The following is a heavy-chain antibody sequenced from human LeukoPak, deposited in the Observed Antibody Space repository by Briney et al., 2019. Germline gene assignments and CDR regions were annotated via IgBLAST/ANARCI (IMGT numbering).Heavy chain of an antibody. CDR2: INTYNGDT. D-gene: IGHD1-14*01. CDR1: GYTFTSYG. Sequence: ASVKVSCKASGYTFTSYGISWVRQAPGQGLEWMGCINTYNGDTKYAQKLQGRVTVTTDTFTSTAYMELRSLKSDDTAIYYCARGEPFYYMDVWGKGTTVTVSS. CDR3: ARGEPFYYMDV. J-gene: IGHJ6*03. V-gene: IGHV1-18*01.